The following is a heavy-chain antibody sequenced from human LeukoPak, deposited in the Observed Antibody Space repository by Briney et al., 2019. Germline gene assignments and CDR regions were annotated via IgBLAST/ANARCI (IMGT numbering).Heavy chain of an antibody. D-gene: IGHD4-17*01. J-gene: IGHJ4*02. CDR2: INPNSGGT. CDR1: GYTFTGYY. V-gene: IGHV1-2*02. CDR3: ARLMTTVTNFDY. Sequence: ASVKVSRKASGYTFTGYYMHWVRQAPGQGLEWMGWINPNSGGTNYAQKFQGRVTMTRDTSISTAYMELSRLRSDDTAVYYCARLMTTVTNFDYWGQGTLVTVSS.